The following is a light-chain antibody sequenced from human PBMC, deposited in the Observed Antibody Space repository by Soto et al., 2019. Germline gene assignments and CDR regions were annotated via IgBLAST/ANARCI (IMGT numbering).Light chain of an antibody. CDR1: QSVSSY. CDR3: QQRSNWPPEYT. J-gene: IGKJ2*01. CDR2: DAS. V-gene: IGKV3-11*01. Sequence: EIVLTQSPATLSLSPGERATLSCRASQSVSSYLAWYQQKPGQAPRLLIYDASNRATGIPARFSGSGSGTDFPHTISSLEPEDFAVYYWQQRSNWPPEYTFGQGTKLEIK.